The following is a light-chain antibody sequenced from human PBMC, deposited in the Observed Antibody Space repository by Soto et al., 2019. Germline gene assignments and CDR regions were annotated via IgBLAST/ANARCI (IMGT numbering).Light chain of an antibody. Sequence: EIVLTQSPGTLSLSPGERATLSCRASQTVRRSYLAWYQQKPGQSPRLLISGTSRRATGIPDRFSGGGSGTDFTLAISRLEPEDFALYYCHQYGGSPITFGQGTRLEIK. J-gene: IGKJ5*01. CDR2: GTS. V-gene: IGKV3-20*01. CDR1: QTVRRSY. CDR3: HQYGGSPIT.